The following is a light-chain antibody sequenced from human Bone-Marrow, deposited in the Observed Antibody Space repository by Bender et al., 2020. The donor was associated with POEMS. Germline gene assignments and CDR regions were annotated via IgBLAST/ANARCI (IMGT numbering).Light chain of an antibody. J-gene: IGLJ3*02. CDR2: EDR. CDR3: YSRLKTGNFWV. V-gene: IGLV3-10*01. CDR1: VFPRKY. Sequence: SSELTQPPSVSVSPGQTARITCSGEVFPRKYAYWYQQKSGQAPVLVIFEDRKRPSGTPERFSGSTSGTMATLTISGARLEDEADYYCYSRLKTGNFWVFGGGTKLTVL.